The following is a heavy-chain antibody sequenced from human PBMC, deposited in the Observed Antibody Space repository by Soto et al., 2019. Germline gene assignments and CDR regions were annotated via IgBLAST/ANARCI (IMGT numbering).Heavy chain of an antibody. D-gene: IGHD1-26*01. CDR1: GFTFSSCG. Sequence: QVQLVESGGGVVQPGRSLRLSCAASGFTFSSCGMNWVRQAPGKGLEWVAVIWHDGTNTYYGDSVKGRFTSSRDNSKNTLYLQMNSLRPEDTAIYYCARDLWELLDYWGQGTLVTVSS. CDR3: ARDLWELLDY. J-gene: IGHJ4*02. V-gene: IGHV3-33*01. CDR2: IWHDGTNT.